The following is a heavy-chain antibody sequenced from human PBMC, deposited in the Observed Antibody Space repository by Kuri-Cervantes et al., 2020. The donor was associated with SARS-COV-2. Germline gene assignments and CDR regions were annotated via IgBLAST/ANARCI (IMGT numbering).Heavy chain of an antibody. Sequence: GESLKISCAASGFTFSSYNMHWVRQAPGKGLEWVSSVSSTSDYIYYADSVRGRFTISRDNARNSLFLQMNSLRAEDTAVYYCAKDAQDWWQWLVHWGQGTLVTVSS. D-gene: IGHD6-19*01. CDR2: VSSTSDYI. CDR3: AKDAQDWWQWLVH. J-gene: IGHJ4*02. CDR1: GFTFSSYN. V-gene: IGHV3-21*04.